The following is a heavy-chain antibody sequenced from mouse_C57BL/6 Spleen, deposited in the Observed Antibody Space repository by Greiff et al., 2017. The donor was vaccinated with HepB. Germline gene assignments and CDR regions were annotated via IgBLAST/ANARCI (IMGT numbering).Heavy chain of an antibody. D-gene: IGHD4-1*02. CDR3: ARGPCLINCYWYFDV. Sequence: EVQRVESGAELVKPGASVKLSCTASGFNIKDYYMHWVKQRTEQGLEWIGRIDPEDGETKYAPKFQGKATITADTSSNTAYLQLSSLTSEDTAVYYCARGPCLINCYWYFDVWGTGTTVTVSS. CDR1: GFNIKDYY. V-gene: IGHV14-2*01. CDR2: IDPEDGET. J-gene: IGHJ1*03.